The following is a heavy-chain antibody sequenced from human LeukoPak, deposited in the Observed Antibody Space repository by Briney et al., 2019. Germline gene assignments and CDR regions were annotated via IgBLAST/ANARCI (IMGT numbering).Heavy chain of an antibody. CDR3: ARSVGGWYYFDY. Sequence: SETLSLTCTVSGGSISIYYWSWIRQPPGKGLEWIGYIYYSGSTNYNPSLKSRVTISVDTSKNQFSLKLSSVTAADTAVYYCARSVGGWYYFDYWGQGTLVTVPS. J-gene: IGHJ4*02. CDR2: IYYSGST. D-gene: IGHD6-19*01. V-gene: IGHV4-59*01. CDR1: GGSISIYY.